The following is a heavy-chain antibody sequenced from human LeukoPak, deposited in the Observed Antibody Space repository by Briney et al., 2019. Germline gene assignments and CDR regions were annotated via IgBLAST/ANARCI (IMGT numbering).Heavy chain of an antibody. Sequence: GGSLRLSCVASGFTFSTHAMSWVRLAPGKGLEWVSAIGGSGGSTYYADSVKGRFTISRDNSKDTLYLQMNSLRAGDTAVYYCAKRDSSGSYPYYFDYWGQGTLVTVSS. V-gene: IGHV3-23*01. CDR2: IGGSGGST. D-gene: IGHD3-22*01. J-gene: IGHJ4*02. CDR3: AKRDSSGSYPYYFDY. CDR1: GFTFSTHA.